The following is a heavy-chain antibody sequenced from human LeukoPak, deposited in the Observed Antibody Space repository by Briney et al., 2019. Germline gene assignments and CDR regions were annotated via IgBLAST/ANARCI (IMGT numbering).Heavy chain of an antibody. V-gene: IGHV4-59*12. CDR3: ARTNGYGGPYFDC. CDR2: IYYSGSA. CDR1: GGSISSYY. J-gene: IGHJ4*02. D-gene: IGHD4-23*01. Sequence: SETLSLTCTVSGGSISSYYWSWIRQPPGKGLEWIGYIYYSGSANYNPSLKSRVTISVDTSKNQFSLKLSSVTAADTAVYYCARTNGYGGPYFDCWGQGTLVTVS.